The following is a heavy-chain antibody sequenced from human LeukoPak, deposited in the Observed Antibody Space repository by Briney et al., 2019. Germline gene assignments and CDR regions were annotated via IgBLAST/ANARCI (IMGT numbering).Heavy chain of an antibody. J-gene: IGHJ3*02. CDR2: IHTDNAA. D-gene: IGHD1-26*01. V-gene: IGHV3-53*01. CDR3: ARESRNSRNARDAFDI. CDR1: GFTVSNNY. Sequence: PGRSLRLSCVASGFTVSNNYVDWVRQAPGRGLEWVSVIHTDNAAYYAASVEGRFTFSKDNSKNTLYLQMNSLRVEDTAIYYCARESRNSRNARDAFDIWGQGTMVIVSS.